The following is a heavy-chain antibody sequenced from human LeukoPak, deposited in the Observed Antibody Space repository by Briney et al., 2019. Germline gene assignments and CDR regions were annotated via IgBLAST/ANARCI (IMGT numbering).Heavy chain of an antibody. V-gene: IGHV3-23*01. CDR1: GFTFSSYA. CDR2: ISGSGGST. Sequence: PGGSLRLSYAASGFTFSSYAMSWVRQAPGKGLEWVSAISGSGGSTYYADSVKGRFTISRDNSKNTLYLQMNSLRAEDTAVYYCAKDHSSSWYAFYFDYWGQGTLVTVSS. D-gene: IGHD6-13*01. J-gene: IGHJ4*02. CDR3: AKDHSSSWYAFYFDY.